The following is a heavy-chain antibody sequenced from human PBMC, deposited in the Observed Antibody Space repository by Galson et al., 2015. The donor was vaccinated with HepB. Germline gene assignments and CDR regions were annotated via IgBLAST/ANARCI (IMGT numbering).Heavy chain of an antibody. D-gene: IGHD6-19*01. Sequence: TLSLTCTVSGGSFSSTSYYWGWIRQPPGKGLEWIGSIYYSGSTYYNPSLKSRVTISVDTSKNQFSLNLSSVTAADTAVYYCARHKRTYTSPHYYFDYWGQGTLVTVSS. J-gene: IGHJ4*02. V-gene: IGHV4-39*01. CDR2: IYYSGST. CDR3: ARHKRTYTSPHYYFDY. CDR1: GGSFSSTSYY.